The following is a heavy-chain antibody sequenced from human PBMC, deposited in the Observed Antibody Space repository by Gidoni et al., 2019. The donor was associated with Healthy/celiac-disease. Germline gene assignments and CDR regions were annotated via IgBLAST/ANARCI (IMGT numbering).Heavy chain of an antibody. V-gene: IGHV4-4*07. CDR2: IYTSGST. CDR1: GGSISSYY. J-gene: IGHJ5*02. CDR3: ARDGGGYCSSTSCYGHWFDP. D-gene: IGHD2-2*01. Sequence: QVQLQASGPGLVKPSETLSLTCTVPGGSISSYYWSWIRQPAGKGLEWIGRIYTSGSTNYTPPLKSRVTMSVDTSKNQFSLKLSSVTAADTAVYYCARDGGGYCSSTSCYGHWFDPWGQGTLVTVSS.